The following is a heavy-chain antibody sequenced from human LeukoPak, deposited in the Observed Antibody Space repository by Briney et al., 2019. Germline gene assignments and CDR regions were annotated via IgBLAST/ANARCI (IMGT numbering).Heavy chain of an antibody. J-gene: IGHJ6*02. Sequence: ASVTVSCKASGYTFTSYGISWVRQAPGQGLEWMGWISAYNGNTNYAQKLQGRVTMTTDTSTSTAYMELRSLRSDDTAVYYCARDLGVVVTAIQDYYYGMDVWGQGTTVTVSS. D-gene: IGHD2-21*02. CDR3: ARDLGVVVTAIQDYYYGMDV. CDR1: GYTFTSYG. V-gene: IGHV1-18*01. CDR2: ISAYNGNT.